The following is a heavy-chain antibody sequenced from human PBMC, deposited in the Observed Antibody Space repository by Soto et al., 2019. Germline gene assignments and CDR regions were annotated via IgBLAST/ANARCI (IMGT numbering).Heavy chain of an antibody. D-gene: IGHD1-26*01. J-gene: IGHJ4*02. Sequence: GASVKVSCKASGYTFTSYAMHWVRQAPGQRLEWMGWINAGNGNTKYSQKFQGRVTMTTDTSTSTAYMELRSLRSDDTAVYYCARDAAVGLFDYWGQGTLVTVSS. CDR2: INAGNGNT. CDR3: ARDAAVGLFDY. V-gene: IGHV1-3*01. CDR1: GYTFTSYA.